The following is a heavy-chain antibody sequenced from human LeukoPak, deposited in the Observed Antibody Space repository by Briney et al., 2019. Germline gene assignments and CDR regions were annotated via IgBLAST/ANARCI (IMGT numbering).Heavy chain of an antibody. D-gene: IGHD3-10*01. J-gene: IGHJ6*02. Sequence: SETLCFTCTASGASLSSYCWSWLRQPPGKGLGWIGYIYYSGSTNYNPSLKSRVTISLDTSKNQFSLNLNSVTAADTAVYYCARLRARRGYYYFDICVWGQVTTVTVSS. V-gene: IGHV4-59*01. CDR2: IYYSGST. CDR1: GASLSSYC. CDR3: ARLRARRGYYYFDICV.